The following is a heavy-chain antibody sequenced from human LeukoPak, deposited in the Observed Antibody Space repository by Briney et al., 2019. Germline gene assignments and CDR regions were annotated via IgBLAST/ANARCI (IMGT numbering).Heavy chain of an antibody. CDR2: ISSSGSTI. J-gene: IGHJ4*02. Sequence: GGSLRLSCAASGFTFSDYYMSWIRQATGKGLEWASYISSSGSTIYYADSVKGRFSISRDNAKNSLYLQMNSLRAEDTAVYYCARDANYGDYEGFEYWGQGTLVTVSS. D-gene: IGHD4-17*01. CDR1: GFTFSDYY. V-gene: IGHV3-11*01. CDR3: ARDANYGDYEGFEY.